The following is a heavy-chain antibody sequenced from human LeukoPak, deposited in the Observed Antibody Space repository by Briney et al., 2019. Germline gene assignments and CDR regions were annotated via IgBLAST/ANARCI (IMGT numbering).Heavy chain of an antibody. CDR2: IYYTGST. V-gene: IGHV4-59*12. CDR3: ARDYYGSGITD. J-gene: IGHJ4*02. CDR1: GGSISTYY. Sequence: PPETLSLTCTVSGGSISTYYWSWIRQPPGKGLEWIGYIYYTGSTSYNPSLKSRVTMSLDTSKNHFSLKLRSVTAADTAVYYCARDYYGSGITDWGQGTLVTVSS. D-gene: IGHD3-10*01.